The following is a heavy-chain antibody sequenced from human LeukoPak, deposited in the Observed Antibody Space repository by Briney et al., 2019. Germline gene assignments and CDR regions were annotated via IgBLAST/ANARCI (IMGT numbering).Heavy chain of an antibody. CDR2: TYYRSKSYN. D-gene: IGHD3-16*01. V-gene: IGHV6-1*01. CDR3: AREDLGAAYFDF. J-gene: IGHJ4*02. Sequence: SQTLSLTCAISGDSVSTNNVAWNWIRQSPSRGLEWLGRTYYRSKSYNDYAVSVKSRIIINPDTSKNQFSLQLNSVTPDDTAVYYCAREDLGAAYFDFWGQGILVTVSS. CDR1: GDSVSTNNVA.